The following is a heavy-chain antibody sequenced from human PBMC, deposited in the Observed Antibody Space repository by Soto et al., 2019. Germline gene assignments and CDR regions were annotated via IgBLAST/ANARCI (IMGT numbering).Heavy chain of an antibody. CDR2: IKSKTDGTT. Sequence: GGSLRLSCAASGFTFSNAWMNWVRQAPGKGLEWVGRIKSKTDGTTDYATPVKGRFTISRDDSKNTLYLQMNSLKTEDTAVYYCAREVHGVVPAAMFAVTAGAKYYYGMVVWGQGTPVTVSS. D-gene: IGHD2-2*01. J-gene: IGHJ6*02. CDR3: AREVHGVVPAAMFAVTAGAKYYYGMVV. V-gene: IGHV3-15*07. CDR1: GFTFSNAW.